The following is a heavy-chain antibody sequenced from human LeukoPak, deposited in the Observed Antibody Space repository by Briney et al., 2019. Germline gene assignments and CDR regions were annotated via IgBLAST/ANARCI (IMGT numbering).Heavy chain of an antibody. CDR3: ARVSGWPWDY. D-gene: IGHD2-15*01. J-gene: IGHJ4*02. CDR2: ISLSSTTI. Sequence: GGSLRLSCAASGFTFSSYIMTWVRQAPGKGLEWVSYISLSSTTIYYADSVKGRFTISRDDAKNSLYLQMDSLRDEDTAVYYCARVSGWPWDYWGQGTLVTVSS. V-gene: IGHV3-48*02. CDR1: GFTFSSYI.